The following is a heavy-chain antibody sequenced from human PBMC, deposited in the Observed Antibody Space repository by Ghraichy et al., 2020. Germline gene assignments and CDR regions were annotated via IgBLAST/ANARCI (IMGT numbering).Heavy chain of an antibody. CDR3: ASGISWGDPYYYYGMDV. CDR2: INHSGST. D-gene: IGHD5-12*01. Sequence: SETLSLTCAVYGGPFSGYYWSWIRQPPGKGLEWIGEINHSGSTNYNPSLKSRVTISVDTSKNQFSLKLSSVTAADTAVYYCASGISWGDPYYYYGMDVWGQGTTVTVSS. CDR1: GGPFSGYY. V-gene: IGHV4-34*01. J-gene: IGHJ6*02.